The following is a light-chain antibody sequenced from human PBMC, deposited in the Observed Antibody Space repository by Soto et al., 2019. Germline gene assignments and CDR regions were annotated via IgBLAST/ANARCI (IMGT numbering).Light chain of an antibody. CDR1: SSNIGSNT. CDR2: STS. J-gene: IGLJ3*02. Sequence: QSVLTQPPSASGTPGQIVAISCSGSSSNIGSNTVTWYQQLPGTAPKLLIYSTSQRSSGVPGRFSGSKSGTSASLAISGLRPEDEADYHCATWDDSLSGPVFGGGTKLTVL. CDR3: ATWDDSLSGPV. V-gene: IGLV1-44*01.